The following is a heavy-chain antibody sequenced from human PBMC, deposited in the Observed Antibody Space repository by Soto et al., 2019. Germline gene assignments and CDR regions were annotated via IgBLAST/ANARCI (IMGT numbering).Heavy chain of an antibody. CDR3: ARSFRDDWLMDY. CDR2: IIPIFGTA. J-gene: IGHJ4*02. CDR1: GGTFSSYA. V-gene: IGHV1-69*13. D-gene: IGHD3-9*01. Sequence: SVKVSCKASGGTFSSYAISWVRQAPGQGLEWMGGIIPIFGTANYAQKFQGRVTITADESTSTAYMELSSLRSEDTAVYYCARSFRDDWLMDYWGQGTLVTVSS.